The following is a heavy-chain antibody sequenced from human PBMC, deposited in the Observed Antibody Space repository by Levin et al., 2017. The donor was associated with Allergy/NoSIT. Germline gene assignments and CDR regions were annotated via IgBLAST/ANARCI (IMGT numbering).Heavy chain of an antibody. D-gene: IGHD1/OR15-1a*01. CDR2: FSLSGNT. Sequence: SQTLSLTCTVSTGSIIGYFWSWIRQSPGKGLEWLGCFSLSGNTNYNPSLKSRLTISVDTSRNRFFLNLNSVTAADTAVYYCARGPPPREQNALPPAPYGMDVWGQGATVTVSS. J-gene: IGHJ6*02. CDR1: TGSIIGYF. CDR3: ARGPPPREQNALPPAPYGMDV. V-gene: IGHV4-59*01.